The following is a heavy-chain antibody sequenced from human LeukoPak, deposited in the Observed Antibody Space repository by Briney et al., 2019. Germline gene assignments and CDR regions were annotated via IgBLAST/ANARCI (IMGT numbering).Heavy chain of an antibody. J-gene: IGHJ2*01. CDR2: IYPGDSDT. V-gene: IGHV5-51*01. D-gene: IGHD2-2*01. Sequence: GESLKISCKGSGYSFTSYWIGWVRQMPGKGLEWMGIIYPGDSDTRYSPSFQGQVTISADKSISTAYLQWSSLKASDTAMYYCGRLRSYCSSTSCYSFNWYFDLWGRGTLVTVSS. CDR3: GRLRSYCSSTSCYSFNWYFDL. CDR1: GYSFTSYW.